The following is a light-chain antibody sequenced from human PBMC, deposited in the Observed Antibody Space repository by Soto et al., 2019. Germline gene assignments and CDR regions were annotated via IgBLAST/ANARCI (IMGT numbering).Light chain of an antibody. CDR1: SGHNSYA. V-gene: IGLV4-69*01. J-gene: IGLJ2*01. CDR2: LNSDGSH. Sequence: QLVLTQSPSASASLGASAKLTCTLSSGHNSYAIAWHQQQPGKGPRYLMKLNSDGSHTRGDGIPERFSGSSSGAERYLTISSLQSEDEADYYCQTWDTGSHRIFGGGTKVTVL. CDR3: QTWDTGSHRI.